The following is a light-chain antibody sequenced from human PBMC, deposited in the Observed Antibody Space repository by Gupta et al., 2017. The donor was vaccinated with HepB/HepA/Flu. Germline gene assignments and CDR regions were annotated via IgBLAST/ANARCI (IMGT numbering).Light chain of an antibody. CDR3: AAWDDRLSGWV. CDR2: HND. J-gene: IGLJ3*02. Sequence: QPVVTQSPSQSAAPGPRSPISCSGSSSNIGRNYGCWYQQLPGTAPKLLICHNDQRPSGVPDRFCASKAGTSASLVISGLRSEDDADYYCAAWDDRLSGWVFGGGTKLTVL. CDR1: SSNIGRNY. V-gene: IGLV1-47*01.